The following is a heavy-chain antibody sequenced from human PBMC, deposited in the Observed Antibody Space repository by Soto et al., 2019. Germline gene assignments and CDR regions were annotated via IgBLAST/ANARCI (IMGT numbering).Heavy chain of an antibody. CDR1: GVSISSNSYY. CDR3: ARALWGPAGHINWFDP. Sequence: SETLSLTCTVSGVSISSNSYYWGWSRQPPGKGLEWIGSISYSGSTYYNPSLKSRVTISVDTSKNQFSLKLSSVTAADTAVYYCARALWGPAGHINWFDPWGQGTLVTVSS. J-gene: IGHJ5*02. D-gene: IGHD2-2*01. V-gene: IGHV4-39*01. CDR2: ISYSGST.